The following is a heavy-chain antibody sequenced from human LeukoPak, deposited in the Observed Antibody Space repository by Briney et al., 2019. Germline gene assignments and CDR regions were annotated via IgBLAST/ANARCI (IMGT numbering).Heavy chain of an antibody. CDR3: ARRSSSGWYYFDY. V-gene: IGHV4-34*01. J-gene: IGHJ4*02. Sequence: SQTLSLTCAVYGGSFSGYYWGWIRQPPGKGLEWIGTIYYSGNTYYNPSLKSRVTISVDTSKNQFSLKLSSVTAADTAVYYCARRSSSGWYYFDYWGQGTLVTVSS. CDR1: GGSFSGYY. D-gene: IGHD6-19*01. CDR2: IYYSGNT.